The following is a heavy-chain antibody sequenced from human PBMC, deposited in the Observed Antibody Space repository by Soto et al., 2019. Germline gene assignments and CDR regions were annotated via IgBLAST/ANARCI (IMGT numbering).Heavy chain of an antibody. CDR2: IKSDVSST. D-gene: IGHD3-10*01. CDR3: ARDNGSGTYYTRY. J-gene: IGHJ4*02. Sequence: EVQLVESGGGLVQPGGSLRLSCAASGVTFSSYWMHWVRQAPGKGLVWVSRIKSDVSSTSYAGAVKGRFTLSRDNAKNTLYLQMNSLRAEDTAVYYCARDNGSGTYYTRYWGQGTLVTVSS. V-gene: IGHV3-74*01. CDR1: GVTFSSYW.